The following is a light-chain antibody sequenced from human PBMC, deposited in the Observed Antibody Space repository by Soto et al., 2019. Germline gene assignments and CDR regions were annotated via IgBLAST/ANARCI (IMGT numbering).Light chain of an antibody. CDR3: QQYNTYPLT. V-gene: IGKV1-5*03. CDR1: QSISTW. Sequence: DIQMTQSPSTLSASVGDRVTITCRASQSISTWLAWYQQKPGKAPKLLIYKASNLEGGVPSRFSGSGSGTEFNITISSLRPDDFATYYCQQYNTYPLTFGGGTKVDI. CDR2: KAS. J-gene: IGKJ4*01.